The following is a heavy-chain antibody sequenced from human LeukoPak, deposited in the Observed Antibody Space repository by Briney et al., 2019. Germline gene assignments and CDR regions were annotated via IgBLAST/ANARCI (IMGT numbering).Heavy chain of an antibody. Sequence: GESLKISCKGSGYSFTSYWIGWVRQMPGKGLEWMGIIYPGDSDTRYSPSFQGQVTISADKSISTAYLQWSSLKASDTAMYYCARHPGGGAHYYYMGVWGKGTTVTVSS. CDR2: IYPGDSDT. D-gene: IGHD1-26*01. CDR1: GYSFTSYW. J-gene: IGHJ6*03. CDR3: ARHPGGGAHYYYMGV. V-gene: IGHV5-51*01.